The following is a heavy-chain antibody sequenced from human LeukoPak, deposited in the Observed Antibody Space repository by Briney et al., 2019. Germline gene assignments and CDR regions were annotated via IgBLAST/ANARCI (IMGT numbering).Heavy chain of an antibody. V-gene: IGHV5-10-1*01. CDR3: AKHNTTGWYYFDY. J-gene: IGHJ4*02. Sequence: GESLKISCKGSGCIFSNYWITWVRQMPGKGLEWMGRIDPTDSYTNYSPSFQGHVTISADKSISTAYLQWGSLQASDTARYYCAKHNTTGWYYFDYRGQGTLVTVSS. CDR2: IDPTDSYT. D-gene: IGHD6-19*01. CDR1: GCIFSNYW.